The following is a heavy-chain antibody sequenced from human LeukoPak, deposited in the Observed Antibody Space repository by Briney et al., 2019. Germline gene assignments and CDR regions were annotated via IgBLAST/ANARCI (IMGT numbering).Heavy chain of an antibody. CDR1: GFTFSSYS. J-gene: IGHJ2*01. V-gene: IGHV3-48*01. CDR2: ISSRSSTI. CDR3: ARDWPGISLHFDL. D-gene: IGHD2-15*01. Sequence: PGGSLRLSCAASGFTFSSYSMNWVRQAPGKGVEWVSYISSRSSTIHYADSVKGRFTISRDNAKSSLYLQMNSLRAEDTAVYYCARDWPGISLHFDLWGRGTLITVSS.